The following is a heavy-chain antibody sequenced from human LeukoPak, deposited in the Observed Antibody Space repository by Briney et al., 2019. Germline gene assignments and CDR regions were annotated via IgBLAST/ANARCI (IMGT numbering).Heavy chain of an antibody. V-gene: IGHV4-38-2*02. CDR3: VRLMVIGNWDWYFDL. Sequence: TSSETLSLTCTVSGYSFNAGYYGGWIRQPPGKGLEWIGGVSHTGDSYYNPSLRSRVTISLHTSKIQFSLNLRSVTAADTAVYYCVRLMVIGNWDWYFDLWGRGTLVTVSP. CDR1: GYSFNAGYY. CDR2: VSHTGDS. J-gene: IGHJ2*01. D-gene: IGHD3-22*01.